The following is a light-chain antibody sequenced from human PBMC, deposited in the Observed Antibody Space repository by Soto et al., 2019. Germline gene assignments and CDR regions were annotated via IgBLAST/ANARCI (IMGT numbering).Light chain of an antibody. J-gene: IGLJ2*01. CDR2: SNN. V-gene: IGLV1-44*01. CDR3: TAWDDSLNGMI. Sequence: QSVLTQAPPASGTPGQRVTISCSGSSSNIGSNNVNWYQQVPGTAPKFLIYSNNQRPSGVPDRFSGSKSGTSASLAISGLQSEDEADYYCTAWDDSLNGMIFGGGTKVTVL. CDR1: SSNIGSNN.